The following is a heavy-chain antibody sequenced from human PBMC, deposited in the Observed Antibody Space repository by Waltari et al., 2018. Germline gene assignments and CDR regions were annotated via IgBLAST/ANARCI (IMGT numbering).Heavy chain of an antibody. CDR1: GFTVSSNY. D-gene: IGHD1-26*01. J-gene: IGHJ4*02. V-gene: IGHV3-53*01. CDR2: IYSGGST. CDR3: AREKRLVGATAFDY. Sequence: EVPLVESGGGLIQPGGSLRLSCAASGFTVSSNYMSWVRQAPGKGLEWVSVIYSGGSTYYADSVKGRFTISRDNSKNTLYLQMNSLRAEDTAVYYCAREKRLVGATAFDYWGQGTLVTVSS.